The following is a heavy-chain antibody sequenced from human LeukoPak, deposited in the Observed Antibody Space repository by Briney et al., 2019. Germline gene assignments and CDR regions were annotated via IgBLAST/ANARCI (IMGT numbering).Heavy chain of an antibody. V-gene: IGHV4-61*09. CDR3: ARGILRDYYDSSGFYHRGGVGY. D-gene: IGHD3-22*01. Sequence: PSETLSLTCTVSGDSISSGDYYWSWIRQPAGRGLEWIGHIHTSGTMNYNASLKSRVRISVETSKNQFSLRLSSVTAADTAVYFCARGILRDYYDSSGFYHRGGVGYWGQGTLVTVSS. CDR2: IHTSGTM. CDR1: GDSISSGDYY. J-gene: IGHJ4*02.